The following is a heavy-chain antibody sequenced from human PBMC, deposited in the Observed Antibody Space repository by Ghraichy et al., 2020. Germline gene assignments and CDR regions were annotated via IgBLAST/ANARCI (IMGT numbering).Heavy chain of an antibody. CDR3: ARGYRLLLTWFGAFDI. V-gene: IGHV4-59*01. CDR1: GGSISSYY. J-gene: IGHJ3*02. CDR2: IYYSGST. Sequence: SETLSLTCTVSGGSISSYYWSWIRQPPGKGLEWIGYIYYSGSTNYNPSLKSRVTISVDTSKNQFSLKLSSVTAADTAVYYCARGYRLLLTWFGAFDIWGQGTMVTVSS. D-gene: IGHD2-15*01.